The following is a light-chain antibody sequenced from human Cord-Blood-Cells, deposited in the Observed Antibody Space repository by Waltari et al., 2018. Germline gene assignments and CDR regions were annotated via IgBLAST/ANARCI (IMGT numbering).Light chain of an antibody. CDR1: RSVSSRY. CDR2: GAS. J-gene: IGKJ1*01. V-gene: IGKV3-20*01. Sequence: EIVLTQSPGTLSLSPGERATLSCRASRSVSSRYLAWYQQKPGQAPRLLVSGASSRATGIPDRLSGSGSGTDFTLTISRLEPEEFAVYYCQQYGSSPRTFGQGTKVEIK. CDR3: QQYGSSPRT.